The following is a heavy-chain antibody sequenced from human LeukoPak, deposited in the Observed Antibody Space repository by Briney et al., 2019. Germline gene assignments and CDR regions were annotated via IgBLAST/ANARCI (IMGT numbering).Heavy chain of an antibody. CDR1: GYTFTGYY. CDR3: ASTVGSSGYYYGY. CDR2: INPNSGGT. Sequence: GASVKVSCKASGYTFTGYYIHWVRQAPGQGLEWMGWINPNSGGTNYAQKFQGRVTMTRDTSISTAYLQWSSLKASDTAMYYCASTVGSSGYYYGYWGQGTLVTVSS. D-gene: IGHD3-22*01. V-gene: IGHV1-2*02. J-gene: IGHJ4*02.